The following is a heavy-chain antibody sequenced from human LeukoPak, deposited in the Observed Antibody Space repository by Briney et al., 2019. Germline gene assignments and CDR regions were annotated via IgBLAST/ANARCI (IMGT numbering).Heavy chain of an antibody. J-gene: IGHJ5*02. V-gene: IGHV4-39*02. CDR2: IYYSGGT. CDR1: GGSISSSTYF. Sequence: SETLSLTCTVSGGSISSSTYFWGWVRQPPGKGLEWIGSIYYSGGTYCNPSLKSRVSISVDTSKNQFSLKLRSVTAADTAVYYCAREDAGRGWFDPWGQGTLVTVSS. CDR3: AREDAGRGWFDP. D-gene: IGHD3-10*01.